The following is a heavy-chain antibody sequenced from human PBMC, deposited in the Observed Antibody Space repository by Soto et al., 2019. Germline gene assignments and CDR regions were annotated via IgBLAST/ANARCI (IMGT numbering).Heavy chain of an antibody. Sequence: QVQLIQSGAEVKKPGSSVKVSCKASGGTFSSYALIWVRQAPGQGLEWMGGIVPIFGTSNYAQNFQGRVTISADESTTTAYMELCSLRSEDTAVYYCASQSAVTGGIWYFDLWGRGTLVTVSS. CDR3: ASQSAVTGGIWYFDL. J-gene: IGHJ2*01. D-gene: IGHD6-19*01. CDR1: GGTFSSYA. CDR2: IVPIFGTS. V-gene: IGHV1-69*01.